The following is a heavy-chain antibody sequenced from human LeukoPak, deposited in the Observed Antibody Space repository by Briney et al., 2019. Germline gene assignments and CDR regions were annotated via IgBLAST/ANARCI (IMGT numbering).Heavy chain of an antibody. CDR3: ARSLNDLWTTSFNY. CDR2: IYHSGST. CDR1: GYSISSGYY. D-gene: IGHD3-3*01. J-gene: IGHJ4*02. Sequence: SETLSLTCTVSGYSISSGYYWGWIRQPPGKGLEWIGSIYHSGSTYYNPSLKSRVTISVDTSKNQFSLKLSSVTAADTAVYYCARSLNDLWTTSFNYWGQGTLVTVPS. V-gene: IGHV4-38-2*02.